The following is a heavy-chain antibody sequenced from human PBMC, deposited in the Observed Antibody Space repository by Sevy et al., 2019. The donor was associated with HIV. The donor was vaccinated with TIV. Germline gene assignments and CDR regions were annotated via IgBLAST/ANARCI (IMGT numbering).Heavy chain of an antibody. V-gene: IGHV3-7*01. CDR1: GFAFSSYW. J-gene: IGHJ4*02. CDR3: VREGVGGYSYSLDC. CDR2: MKEDGSER. Sequence: GGSLRLSCAASGFAFSSYWMSWVCQAPGKGLESVATMKEDGSERNYVDSVKGRFTISRDNAKNSLYLQMNSLIAEDTAVYYCVREGVGGYSYSLDCWGQGTLVTVSS. D-gene: IGHD5-18*01.